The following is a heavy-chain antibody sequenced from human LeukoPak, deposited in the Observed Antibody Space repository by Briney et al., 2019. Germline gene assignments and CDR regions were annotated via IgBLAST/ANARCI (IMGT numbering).Heavy chain of an antibody. CDR2: IIPIFGTA. J-gene: IGHJ4*02. CDR3: ASSYNWNYFFDY. CDR1: GGTFSSYA. V-gene: IGHV1-69*05. D-gene: IGHD1-7*01. Sequence: GSSVKVSCKASGGTFSSYAISWVRQAPGQGPEWMGGIIPIFGTANYAQKFQGRVTITTDESTSTAYMELSSLRSEDTAVYYCASSYNWNYFFDYGGQGTLVTVSS.